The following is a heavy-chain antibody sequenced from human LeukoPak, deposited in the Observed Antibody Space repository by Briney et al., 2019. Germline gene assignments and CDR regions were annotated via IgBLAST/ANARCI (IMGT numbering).Heavy chain of an antibody. CDR1: GDSISSGDYY. CDR3: ARVARITIFGVVTPYFDY. V-gene: IGHV4-30-4*08. J-gene: IGHJ4*02. CDR2: IYYSGST. Sequence: SETLSLTCTVSGDSISSGDYYWSWIRQPPGKGLEWIGYIYYSGSTYYNPSLKSRVTISVDTSKNQFSLKLYSVTAADTAVYYCARVARITIFGVVTPYFDYWGQGTLVTVSS. D-gene: IGHD3-3*01.